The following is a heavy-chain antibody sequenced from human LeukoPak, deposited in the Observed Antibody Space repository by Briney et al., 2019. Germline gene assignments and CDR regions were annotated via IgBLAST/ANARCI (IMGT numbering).Heavy chain of an antibody. CDR2: ITWNSGHI. D-gene: IGHD6-19*01. Sequence: GRSLRLSCAASGFSFDVYAMHWVRQIPGKGLEWVSGITWNSGHIGYAESVKGRFTISRDNAKSSLYSHMDSLRPEDTAFYYCAKDLPSSGWSHFESWGQGTLVTVSS. CDR1: GFSFDVYA. V-gene: IGHV3-9*01. CDR3: AKDLPSSGWSHFES. J-gene: IGHJ4*02.